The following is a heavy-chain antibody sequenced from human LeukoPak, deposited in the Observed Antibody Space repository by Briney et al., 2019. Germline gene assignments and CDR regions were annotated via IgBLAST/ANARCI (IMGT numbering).Heavy chain of an antibody. CDR3: AREKVMAGKTFDF. V-gene: IGHV1-46*01. Sequence: ASVKVSCKTSGYTFPSHYMHWVRQAPGQGLEWIGAINPSGDRTNYAQNFQGRVTMTRDTSTSTLYMELSGLRSEDTAVYYCAREKVMAGKTFDFWGQGTLVTVSS. D-gene: IGHD2-8*01. CDR2: INPSGDRT. J-gene: IGHJ4*02. CDR1: GYTFPSHY.